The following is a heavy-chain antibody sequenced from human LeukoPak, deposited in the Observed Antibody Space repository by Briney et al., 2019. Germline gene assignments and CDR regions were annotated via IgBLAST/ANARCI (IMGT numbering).Heavy chain of an antibody. Sequence: GGSLRLSCAAYGFTFSSSAMHWVRQSSARGLEWVGRIRCKANSYETAYAASVKGRFTISRDNSKNTAYLQMNSLKTEDTYVYYCTATYCWYYMDVWGKGTTVTVSS. CDR3: TATYCWYYMDV. CDR1: GFTFSSSA. CDR2: IRCKANSYET. V-gene: IGHV3-73*01. J-gene: IGHJ6*03.